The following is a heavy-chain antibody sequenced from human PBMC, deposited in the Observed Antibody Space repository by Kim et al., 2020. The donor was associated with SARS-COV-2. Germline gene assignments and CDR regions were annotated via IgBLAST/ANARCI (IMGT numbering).Heavy chain of an antibody. CDR2: INHSGST. J-gene: IGHJ4*02. D-gene: IGHD1-26*01. CDR3: ARASKGIVGATVLSGGAIDY. CDR1: GGSFSGYY. V-gene: IGHV4-34*01. Sequence: SETLSLTCAVYGGSFSGYYWSWIRQPPGKGLEWIGEINHSGSTNYNPSLKSRVTISVDTSKNQFSLKLSSVTAADTAVYYCARASKGIVGATVLSGGAIDYWGQGTLVTVSS.